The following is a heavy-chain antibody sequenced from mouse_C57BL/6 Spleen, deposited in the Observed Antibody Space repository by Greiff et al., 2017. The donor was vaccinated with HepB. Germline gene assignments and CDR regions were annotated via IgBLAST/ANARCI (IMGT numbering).Heavy chain of an antibody. D-gene: IGHD1-1*01. CDR2: INPYNGGT. V-gene: IGHV1-19*01. CDR3: ARLRSYYGSSYEGYFDV. CDR1: GYTFTDYY. J-gene: IGHJ1*03. Sequence: EVQLQQSGPVLVKPGASVKMSCKASGYTFTDYYMNWVKQSHGKSLEWIGVINPYNGGTSYNQKFKGKATLTVDKSSSTAYMELNSLTSEDSAVYYCARLRSYYGSSYEGYFDVWGTGTTVTVSS.